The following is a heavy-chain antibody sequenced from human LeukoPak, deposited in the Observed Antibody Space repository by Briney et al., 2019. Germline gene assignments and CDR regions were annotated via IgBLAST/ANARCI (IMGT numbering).Heavy chain of an antibody. D-gene: IGHD3-9*01. Sequence: PSETLSHTCTVSGYSISSGYYWGWIRQPPGKGLEWIGSIYHSGSTYYNPSLKSRVTISVDTSKNQFSLKLSSVTAADTAVYYCARAYTSWFQGWFDPWGQGTLVTVSS. V-gene: IGHV4-38-2*02. J-gene: IGHJ5*02. CDR1: GYSISSGYY. CDR2: IYHSGST. CDR3: ARAYTSWFQGWFDP.